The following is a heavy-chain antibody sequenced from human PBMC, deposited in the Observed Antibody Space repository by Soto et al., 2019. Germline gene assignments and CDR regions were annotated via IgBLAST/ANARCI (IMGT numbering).Heavy chain of an antibody. CDR2: ISYDGSNK. D-gene: IGHD3-10*01. J-gene: IGHJ3*02. V-gene: IGHV3-30-3*01. CDR3: ASGAGGAAFDI. CDR1: GFTFSSYA. Sequence: QVQLVESGGGVVQPGRSLRLSCVASGFTFSSYAMHWVRQAPGKGLEWVTVISYDGSNKYYADSVKGRFTISRDNSKNTLYLHMNSLRADDTAVFYCASGAGGAAFDIWGQGTMVTVSS.